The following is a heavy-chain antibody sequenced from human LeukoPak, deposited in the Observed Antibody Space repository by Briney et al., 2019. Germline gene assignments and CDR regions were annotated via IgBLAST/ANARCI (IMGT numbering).Heavy chain of an antibody. J-gene: IGHJ4*02. Sequence: SETLSLTCTVSGYSISSGYYWGWIRQTPGKGLEWIGSIYHSGTTYYNPSLKSRVTISLDTSKNQFSLKLSSVTAADTAVYFCARDTLNGDYSLWGQGTLVTVSS. CDR3: ARDTLNGDYSL. D-gene: IGHD4-17*01. CDR1: GYSISSGYY. CDR2: IYHSGTT. V-gene: IGHV4-38-2*02.